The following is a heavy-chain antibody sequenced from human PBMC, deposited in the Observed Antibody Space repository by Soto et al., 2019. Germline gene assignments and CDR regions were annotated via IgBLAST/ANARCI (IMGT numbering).Heavy chain of an antibody. CDR3: ARDLYIAAAGSYYYNGMDV. Sequence: QVQLVQSGAEVKKPGASVKVSCKASGYTFTGYYMHWVRQAPGQGLEWMGWINPNSGGTNYAQKFQGWVTMTRDTTISTAYMELSRLRSDDTAVYYCARDLYIAAAGSYYYNGMDVWGQGTTVTVSS. V-gene: IGHV1-2*04. CDR1: GYTFTGYY. J-gene: IGHJ6*02. D-gene: IGHD6-13*01. CDR2: INPNSGGT.